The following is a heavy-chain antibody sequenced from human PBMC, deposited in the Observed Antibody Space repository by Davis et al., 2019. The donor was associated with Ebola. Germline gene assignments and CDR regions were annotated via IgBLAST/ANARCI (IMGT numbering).Heavy chain of an antibody. CDR1: GFTFSSYA. CDR3: ARGIVGTMIVVVTKTSLWFDP. J-gene: IGHJ5*02. D-gene: IGHD3-22*01. CDR2: ISYDGSNK. Sequence: GESLKISCAASGFTFSSYAMHWVRQAPGKGLEWVAVISYDGSNKYYADSVKGRFTISRDNSKNTLYLQMNSLRAEDTAVYYCARGIVGTMIVVVTKTSLWFDPWGQGTLVTVSS. V-gene: IGHV3-30-3*01.